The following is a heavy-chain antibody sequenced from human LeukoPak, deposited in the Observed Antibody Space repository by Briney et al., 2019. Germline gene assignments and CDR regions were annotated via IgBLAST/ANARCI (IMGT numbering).Heavy chain of an antibody. J-gene: IGHJ4*02. Sequence: GGSLRLSCAASGFTISSNYMTWVRQAPGKGLEWVSVFHGGGDTYYADSVKGRFTISRDNSKNTLYLQMNSLRAEDTAVYYCARSSDSSGWVDYWGREPWSPSPQ. V-gene: IGHV3-66*02. CDR2: FHGGGDT. CDR1: GFTISSNY. D-gene: IGHD6-19*01. CDR3: ARSSDSSGWVDY.